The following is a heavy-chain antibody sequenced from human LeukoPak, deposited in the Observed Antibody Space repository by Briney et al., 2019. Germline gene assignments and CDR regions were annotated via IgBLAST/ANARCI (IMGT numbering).Heavy chain of an antibody. V-gene: IGHV3-21*01. Sequence: SGGSLRLSCAASGFTFSSYNMNWVRQAPGKGLEWASSISHSSSDIYYADSVKGRFTISRDNAKNSLYLQMNSLRAEDMAVYYCARIPAIAGIDYWGQGTLVTVSS. CDR3: ARIPAIAGIDY. CDR2: ISHSSSDI. CDR1: GFTFSSYN. J-gene: IGHJ4*02. D-gene: IGHD6-13*01.